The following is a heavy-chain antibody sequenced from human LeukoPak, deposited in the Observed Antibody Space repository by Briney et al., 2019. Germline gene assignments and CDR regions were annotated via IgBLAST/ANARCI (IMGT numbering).Heavy chain of an antibody. Sequence: GGPLRLSCAASGFTFSSYTMNWVRQAPGKGLEWVSYITTSSSAIYYADSVKGRFTISRDNSKNTLYLQMNSLRAEDTAVYYCAKVPPVALLAPPDYWGQGTLVTVSS. CDR1: GFTFSSYT. D-gene: IGHD3-3*02. CDR3: AKVPPVALLAPPDY. CDR2: ITTSSSAI. V-gene: IGHV3-48*01. J-gene: IGHJ4*02.